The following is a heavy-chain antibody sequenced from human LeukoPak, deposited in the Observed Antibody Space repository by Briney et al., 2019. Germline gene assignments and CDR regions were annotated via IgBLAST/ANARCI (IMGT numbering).Heavy chain of an antibody. CDR3: AKDRVFSGYDGFDY. V-gene: IGHV3-30*02. Sequence: GGSLRLXCAASGFTFSSYGMHWVRQAPGKGLEWVAFIRYDGGNKYYADSVKGRFTISRDNSKNTLYLQMNSLRAEDTAVYYCAKDRVFSGYDGFDYWGQGTLVTVSS. J-gene: IGHJ4*02. D-gene: IGHD5-12*01. CDR2: IRYDGGNK. CDR1: GFTFSSYG.